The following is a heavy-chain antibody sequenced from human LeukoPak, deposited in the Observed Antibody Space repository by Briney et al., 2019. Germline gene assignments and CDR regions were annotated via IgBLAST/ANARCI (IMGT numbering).Heavy chain of an antibody. D-gene: IGHD2-2*01. V-gene: IGHV1-18*01. J-gene: IGHJ4*02. Sequence: ASVKVSCKASGYTFTSYGFSWVRQAPGQGLEWMGWISAYNSNTNYAQKLQGRVTMTTDTSTSTAYMELRSLRSDDTAVYYCARDVGYCSSTSCSRGDYWGQGTLVTVSS. CDR2: ISAYNSNT. CDR1: GYTFTSYG. CDR3: ARDVGYCSSTSCSRGDY.